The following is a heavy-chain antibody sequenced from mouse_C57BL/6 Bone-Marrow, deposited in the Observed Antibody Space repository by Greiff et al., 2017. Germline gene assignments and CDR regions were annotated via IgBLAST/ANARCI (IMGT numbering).Heavy chain of an antibody. CDR3: ARLPYWYFDV. V-gene: IGHV1-52*01. J-gene: IGHJ1*03. CDR1: GYTFTSYW. Sequence: VQLQQPGAELVRPGSSVKLSCKASGYTFTSYWMHWVKQRPIQGLEWIGNIDPSDRETHYNQKFKDKATLTVDKSSSTAYMQLSSLTSEDSAVYYCARLPYWYFDVWGTGTTVTVSS. CDR2: IDPSDRET.